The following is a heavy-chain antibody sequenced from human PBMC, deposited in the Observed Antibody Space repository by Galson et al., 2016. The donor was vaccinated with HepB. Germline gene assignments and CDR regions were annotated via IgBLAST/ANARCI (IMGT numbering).Heavy chain of an antibody. V-gene: IGHV4-4*07. D-gene: IGHD5-12*01. CDR2: IYGSGST. J-gene: IGHJ4*02. CDR1: GGSISSYS. CDR3: ARAGVGGYGFGD. Sequence: ETLSLTCTVSGGSISSYSWCWIRQPAGKGLEWICRIYGSGSTYYTPSLKSRVTMSLDTSKSQFSLKVTYVTAADTAVYYCARAGVGGYGFGDWGQGTLATVSS.